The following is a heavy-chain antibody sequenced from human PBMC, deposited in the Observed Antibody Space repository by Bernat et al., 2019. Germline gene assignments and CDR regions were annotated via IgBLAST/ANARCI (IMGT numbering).Heavy chain of an antibody. CDR1: GFTFSSYA. V-gene: IGHV3-30-3*01. CDR3: AREYSSSSPFDY. J-gene: IGHJ4*02. Sequence: QVQLVESGGGVVQPGRSLRLSCAASGFTFSSYAMHWVRQALGKGLEWVAVISYDGSNKYYADSVKGRFTISRDNSKNTLYLQMNSLRAEDTAVYYCAREYSSSSPFDYWGQGTLVTVSS. D-gene: IGHD6-6*01. CDR2: ISYDGSNK.